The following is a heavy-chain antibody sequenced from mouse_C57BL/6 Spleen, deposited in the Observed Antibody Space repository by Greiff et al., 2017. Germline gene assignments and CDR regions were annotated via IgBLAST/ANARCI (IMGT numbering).Heavy chain of an antibody. J-gene: IGHJ3*01. CDR2: IDPSDSYT. Sequence: QVQLQQPGAELVMPGASVKLSCKASGYTFTSYWMHWVKQRPGQGLEWIGEIDPSDSYTNYNQKFKGKSTLTVDKSSSTAYMQLSSLTSEDSAVYDCARGEADSSGYWFAYWGQGTLVTVSA. CDR3: ARGEADSSGYWFAY. CDR1: GYTFTSYW. V-gene: IGHV1-69*01. D-gene: IGHD3-2*02.